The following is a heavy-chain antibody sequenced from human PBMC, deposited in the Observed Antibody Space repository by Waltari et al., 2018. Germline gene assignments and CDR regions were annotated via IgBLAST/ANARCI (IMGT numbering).Heavy chain of an antibody. V-gene: IGHV3-30*02. J-gene: IGHJ4*02. D-gene: IGHD3-22*01. CDR1: GFTFSRYG. CDR2: IRYDGSNK. CDR3: AKDIDYYDSSGPYFDY. Sequence: QVQLVESGGGVVQPGGSLRLSCAASGFTFSRYGMHWVRQAPGKGLEWVAFIRYDGSNKYYADSVKGRFTISRDNSKNTLYLQMNSLRAEDTAVYYCAKDIDYYDSSGPYFDYWGQGTLVTVSS.